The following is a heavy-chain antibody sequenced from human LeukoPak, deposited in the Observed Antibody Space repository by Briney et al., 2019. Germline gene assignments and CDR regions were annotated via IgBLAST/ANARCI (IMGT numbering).Heavy chain of an antibody. CDR3: AREGGATTSSCFDP. D-gene: IGHD1-26*01. V-gene: IGHV3-7*01. CDR2: IKQDGSEK. Sequence: PGGSLRLSCAASGFTFSSYWMSWVRQAPGKGLEWVANIKQDGSEKYYGDSVKGRFNICRDNAQNSIYLQMNTRSAEDMAVYYCAREGGATTSSCFDPWGQGTLVPVSS. CDR1: GFTFSSYW. J-gene: IGHJ5*02.